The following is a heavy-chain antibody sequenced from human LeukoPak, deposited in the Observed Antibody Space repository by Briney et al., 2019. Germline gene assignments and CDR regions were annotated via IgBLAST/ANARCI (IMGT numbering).Heavy chain of an antibody. Sequence: ASVKVSCKASGYTFTGYYMHWVRQAPGQGLEWMGWINPNSGGTNYAQKFQGRVTMTRDTSISTAYMELSRLRSEDTAVYYCATLSGAARSSNWFDPWGQGTLVTVSS. D-gene: IGHD6-6*01. J-gene: IGHJ5*02. CDR1: GYTFTGYY. CDR2: INPNSGGT. CDR3: ATLSGAARSSNWFDP. V-gene: IGHV1-2*02.